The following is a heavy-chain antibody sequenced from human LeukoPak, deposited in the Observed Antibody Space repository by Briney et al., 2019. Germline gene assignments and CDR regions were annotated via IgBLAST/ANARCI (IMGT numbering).Heavy chain of an antibody. CDR2: ISSSSSYI. CDR3: ARDPYDYVWGSSASGY. Sequence: GGSLRLSCAASGFTFSSYSMNWVRQAPGKGLEWVSSISSSSSYIYYADSVKGRFTISRDNSKNTLYLQMNSLRAEDTAVYYCARDPYDYVWGSSASGYWGQGTLVTVSS. J-gene: IGHJ4*02. CDR1: GFTFSSYS. V-gene: IGHV3-21*01. D-gene: IGHD3-16*01.